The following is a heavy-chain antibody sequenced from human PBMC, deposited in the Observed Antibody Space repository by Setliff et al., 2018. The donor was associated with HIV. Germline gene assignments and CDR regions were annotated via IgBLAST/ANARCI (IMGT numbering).Heavy chain of an antibody. CDR1: GYTFTSYA. V-gene: IGHV1-69-2*01. J-gene: IGHJ4*02. D-gene: IGHD2-15*01. CDR2: VDPQDGET. CDR3: ATFPIECSGGSCYASGVDY. Sequence: GASVKVSCKASGYTFTSYAMHWVRQAPGQRLEWMGRVDPQDGETLYAEKFQGRVTISADTSTDTAYVELSSLRSEDTAVYYCATFPIECSGGSCYASGVDYWGQGTLVTVSS.